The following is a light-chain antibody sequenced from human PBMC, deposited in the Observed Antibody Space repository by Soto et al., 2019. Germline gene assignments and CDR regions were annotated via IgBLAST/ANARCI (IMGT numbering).Light chain of an antibody. CDR3: AAWDDTLNGVV. CDR1: SSNVGGNS. V-gene: IGLV1-44*01. CDR2: SND. Sequence: QSVLTQPPSASGTPWQRVSISCSGASSNVGGNSVNWYQQLPGTAPTLLIYSNDRRPSGVPDRLSASKSGTSASLAISGLQSEDEALYYCAAWDDTLNGVVFGGGTKVTVL. J-gene: IGLJ2*01.